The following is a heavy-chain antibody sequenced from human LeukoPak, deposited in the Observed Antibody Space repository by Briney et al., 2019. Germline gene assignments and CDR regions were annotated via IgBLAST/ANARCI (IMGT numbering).Heavy chain of an antibody. J-gene: IGHJ5*02. CDR3: AREERYSRNINWFDP. CDR2: IIPIFGTA. V-gene: IGHV1-69*05. Sequence: AASVKVSCKASGGTFRSYAISWVRQAPGQGLEWMGGIIPIFGTANYAQKFQGRGTITTDESTSTAYMELSSLRSEDTAVYYCAREERYSRNINWFDPWGQGTLVTVSS. CDR1: GGTFRSYA. D-gene: IGHD6-13*01.